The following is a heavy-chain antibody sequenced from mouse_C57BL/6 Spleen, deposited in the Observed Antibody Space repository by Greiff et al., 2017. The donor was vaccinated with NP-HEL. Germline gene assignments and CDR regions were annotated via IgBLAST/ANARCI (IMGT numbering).Heavy chain of an antibody. CDR2: IHPSDSDT. D-gene: IGHD4-1*01. Sequence: QVQLKQPGAELVKPGASVKVSCKASGYTFTSYWMHWVKQRPGQGLEWIGRIHPSDSDTNYNQKFKGKATLTVDKSSSTAYMQLSSLTSEDSAVYYCAIYWDDWYFDVWGTGTTVTVSS. CDR3: AIYWDDWYFDV. CDR1: GYTFTSYW. J-gene: IGHJ1*03. V-gene: IGHV1-74*01.